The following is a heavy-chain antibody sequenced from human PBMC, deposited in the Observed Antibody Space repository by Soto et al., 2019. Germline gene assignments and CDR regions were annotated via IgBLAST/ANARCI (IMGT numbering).Heavy chain of an antibody. CDR2: IYHSGST. D-gene: IGHD2-15*01. Sequence: QVQLQESGPGLVKPSGTLSLTCAVSSGSISSSNWWSWVRQPPGKGLEWIGEIYHSGSTNYNPSLKSRVTISVDKSKNQCSLKLSSVTAADTAVYYCAREGPGYCSGGSCYSDRYFDYWGQGTLVTVSS. V-gene: IGHV4-4*02. CDR3: AREGPGYCSGGSCYSDRYFDY. CDR1: SGSISSSNW. J-gene: IGHJ4*02.